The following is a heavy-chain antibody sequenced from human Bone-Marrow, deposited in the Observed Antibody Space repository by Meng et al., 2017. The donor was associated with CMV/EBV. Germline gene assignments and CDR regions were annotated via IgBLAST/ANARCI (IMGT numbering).Heavy chain of an antibody. CDR1: GFTFSSYE. D-gene: IGHD4-11*01. CDR3: ARGLLQLLLPRM. J-gene: IGHJ4*02. V-gene: IGHV3-48*03. Sequence: GGSLRLSCAASGFTFSSYEMNWVRQAPGKGLEWVSYISSSGSTIYYADSVKGRFTFSRDNAKRSLSLQISSLRAEDSAVCYCARGLLQLLLPRMRGQGTLVTFSS. CDR2: ISSSGSTI.